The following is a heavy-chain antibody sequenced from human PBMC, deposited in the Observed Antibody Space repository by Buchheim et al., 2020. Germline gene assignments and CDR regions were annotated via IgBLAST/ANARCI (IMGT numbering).Heavy chain of an antibody. CDR1: GNTFTMYT. Sequence: QVQLVQSGAEVKKPGASVILSCRASGNTFTMYTIHWVRQAPGQRLEWLGWIDAGNGKTKYSQKFQDRVTIIRDTSASTAYMELRSLISEDSAIYYSARARVGQLVPGDYWAQGTL. V-gene: IGHV1-3*01. CDR3: ARARVGQLVPGDY. J-gene: IGHJ4*02. CDR2: IDAGNGKT. D-gene: IGHD6-6*01.